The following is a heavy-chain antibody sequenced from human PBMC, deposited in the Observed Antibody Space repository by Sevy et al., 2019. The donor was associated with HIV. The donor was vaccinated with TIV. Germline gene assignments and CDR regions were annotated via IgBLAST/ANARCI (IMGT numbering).Heavy chain of an antibody. V-gene: IGHV3-49*04. D-gene: IGHD3-10*01. CDR2: IITKNHGGTP. CDR1: GFNIADYY. Sequence: GGSLRLSCTGSGFNIADYYMTWVRQAPGKGLDWVGFIITKNHGGTPEYGASRKGRFTISHDDSKNTIYLQMHSLKTEETGIYYCARNAREAWRGSGVYYNVTDGFDPWGQGTLVTVSS. CDR3: ARNAREAWRGSGVYYNVTDGFDP. J-gene: IGHJ5*02.